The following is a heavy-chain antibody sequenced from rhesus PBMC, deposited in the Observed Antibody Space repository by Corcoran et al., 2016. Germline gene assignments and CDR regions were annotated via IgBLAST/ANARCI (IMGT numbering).Heavy chain of an antibody. J-gene: IGHJ5-2*02. CDR1: GFTSSNYY. Sequence: EVQLVESGGGLVQPGGSLRLSCAASGFTSSNYYMHWVRQAQGKWLEWVGLIRNKTNCNTSESAAAVKGRFTIARDNSKNTLSLQMSSLKTEDTALYYCTRAGGSWTVDVWGRGVLVTVSS. V-gene: IGHV3-13*01. D-gene: IGHD6-25*01. CDR2: IRNKTNCNTS. CDR3: TRAGGSWTVDV.